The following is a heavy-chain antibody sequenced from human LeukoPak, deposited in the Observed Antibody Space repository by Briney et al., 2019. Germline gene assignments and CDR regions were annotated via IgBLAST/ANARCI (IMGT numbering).Heavy chain of an antibody. J-gene: IGHJ3*02. CDR2: IYYTGST. D-gene: IGHD2-2*01. V-gene: IGHV4-34*01. CDR3: ARMPVPIHDAFDI. Sequence: PSETLSLTCAVYGESFSGYLWSWIRQPPGKGLEWIGEIYYTGSTNYNPSLKSRVTVSVDTSKNQFSLKMTSVTAADSAIYFCARMPVPIHDAFDIWGQGTAVMVSS. CDR1: GESFSGYL.